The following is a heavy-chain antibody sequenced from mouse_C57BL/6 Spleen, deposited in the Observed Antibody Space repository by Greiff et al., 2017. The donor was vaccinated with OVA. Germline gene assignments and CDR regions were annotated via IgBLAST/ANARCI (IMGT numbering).Heavy chain of an antibody. CDR3: ARCDYGSSYTLYFDV. Sequence: VQLQQPGAELVRPGSSVKLSCKASGYTFTSYWLDWVKQRPGQGLEWIGNIYPSDSETHYNQKFKDKATLTVDKSSSTAYMQLSSLTSEDSAVYYCARCDYGSSYTLYFDVWGTGTTGTVAS. CDR1: GYTFTSYW. CDR2: IYPSDSET. J-gene: IGHJ1*03. V-gene: IGHV1-61*01. D-gene: IGHD1-1*01.